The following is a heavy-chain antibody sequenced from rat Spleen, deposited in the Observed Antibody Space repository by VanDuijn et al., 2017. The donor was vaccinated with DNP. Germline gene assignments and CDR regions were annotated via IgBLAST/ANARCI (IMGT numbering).Heavy chain of an antibody. V-gene: IGHV1-43*01. Sequence: QVQLQQSGVELAKPGSSVKISCKASGYTFNSYYRGWIKQTTGQGLEYIGYINTGSGGTNYNEKFKDKATLTVDKSSSTACMQLSSLTPDDSAVYYCAGRDGKFGWGIWFAYWGQGTLVTVSS. CDR2: INTGSGGT. J-gene: IGHJ3*01. CDR1: GYTFNSYY. CDR3: AGRDGKFGWGIWFAY. D-gene: IGHD1-12*02.